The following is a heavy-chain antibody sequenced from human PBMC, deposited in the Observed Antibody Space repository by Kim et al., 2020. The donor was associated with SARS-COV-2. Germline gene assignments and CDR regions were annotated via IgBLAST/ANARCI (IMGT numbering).Heavy chain of an antibody. J-gene: IGHJ5*02. V-gene: IGHV3-21*01. Sequence: YIYYADSVKGRFTISRDNVENSVHLEMNSLRAEDTAVYYCAREDAMGGFDPWGQGTLVTVSS. CDR2: YI. D-gene: IGHD5-18*01. CDR3: AREDAMGGFDP.